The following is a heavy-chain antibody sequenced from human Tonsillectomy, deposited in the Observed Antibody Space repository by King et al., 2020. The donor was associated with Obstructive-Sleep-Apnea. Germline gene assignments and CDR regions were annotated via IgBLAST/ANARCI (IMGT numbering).Heavy chain of an antibody. V-gene: IGHV3-30*18. D-gene: IGHD1-7*01. Sequence: VQLVESGGGVVQPGRSRRLSCAASGFSFSSYGMHWVRQAPGKGLEWVAVLSFDGDNKYYAASLKGRFTISRDNSKNTLYLQMNSLRAEDTAVYYCAKTPSWNSLSGLDYWGQGTLVTVSS. CDR1: GFSFSSYG. CDR2: LSFDGDNK. J-gene: IGHJ4*02. CDR3: AKTPSWNSLSGLDY.